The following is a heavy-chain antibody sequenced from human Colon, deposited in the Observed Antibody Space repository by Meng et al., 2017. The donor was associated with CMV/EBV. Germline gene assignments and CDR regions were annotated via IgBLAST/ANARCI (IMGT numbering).Heavy chain of an antibody. CDR1: GGSNSSGGYS. V-gene: IGHV4-30-2*01. CDR3: ARGGQLWFDY. CDR2: IHHNGST. D-gene: IGHD3-10*01. J-gene: IGHJ4*02. Sequence: LTCAVSGGSNSSGGYSWNWIRQPQGKGLEWIGYIHHNGSTDYKTSLKSRVTISVDGSKNQFSLKLSSVTAADTAVYYCARGGQLWFDYWGQGTLVTVSS.